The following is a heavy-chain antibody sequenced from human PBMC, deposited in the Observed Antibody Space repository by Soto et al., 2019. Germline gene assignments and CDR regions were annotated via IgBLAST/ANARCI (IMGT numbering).Heavy chain of an antibody. V-gene: IGHV3-9*01. Sequence: DVQLVESGGGLVQPGRSLRLSCAASGFTFDEHAMHWVRQAPGKGPEWVSGISWNSGSIGYADSVKGRFTISRDNAKNSLYLQMNSLRAEDTALYYCVKDLGTTVTHGDYWGQGTLVTVSS. CDR3: VKDLGTTVTHGDY. CDR1: GFTFDEHA. D-gene: IGHD4-17*01. CDR2: ISWNSGSI. J-gene: IGHJ4*02.